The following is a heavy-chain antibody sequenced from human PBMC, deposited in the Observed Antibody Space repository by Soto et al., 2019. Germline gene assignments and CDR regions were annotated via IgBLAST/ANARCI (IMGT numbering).Heavy chain of an antibody. CDR1: GYTFTSYD. Sequence: QVQLVQSGAEVKKPGASVKVSCKASGYTFTSYDINWVRQATGEGLEWMGWMNPNSGNTAYAQKFQGRVTMTRNTSIRTAYMELSRLRSQDTAVYYCAREISYGMDVWGQGTTVTVSS. J-gene: IGHJ6*02. CDR3: AREISYGMDV. CDR2: MNPNSGNT. V-gene: IGHV1-8*01.